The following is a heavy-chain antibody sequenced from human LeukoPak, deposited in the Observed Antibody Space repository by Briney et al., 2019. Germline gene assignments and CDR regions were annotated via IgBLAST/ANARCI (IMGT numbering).Heavy chain of an antibody. CDR1: GISLSNYG. Sequence: GGSLRLSCAASGISLSNYGMSWVRQAPGKGLEWVAGISGSGGGTNYADSVKGRFTISRDNPKNTLYLQMNRLRAEDTAVYFCAKRGVVIRVILVGFHKEAYYFDSWGQRALVTVSS. CDR2: ISGSGGGT. CDR3: AKRGVVIRVILVGFHKEAYYFDS. J-gene: IGHJ4*02. D-gene: IGHD3-22*01. V-gene: IGHV3-23*01.